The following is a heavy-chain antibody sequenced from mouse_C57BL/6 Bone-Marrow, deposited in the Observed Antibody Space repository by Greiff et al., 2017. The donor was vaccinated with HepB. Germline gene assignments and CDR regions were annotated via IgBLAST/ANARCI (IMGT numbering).Heavy chain of an antibody. CDR3: TGREAYYYGSSPYYFDY. CDR2: IDPETGGT. V-gene: IGHV1-15*01. Sequence: VQRVESGAELVRPGASVTLSCKASGYTFTDYEMHWVKQTPVHGLEWIGAIDPETGGTAYNQKFKGKAILTADKSSSTAYMELRSLTSEDSAVYYCTGREAYYYGSSPYYFDYWDQGTTLTVSS. CDR1: GYTFTDYE. D-gene: IGHD1-1*01. J-gene: IGHJ2*01.